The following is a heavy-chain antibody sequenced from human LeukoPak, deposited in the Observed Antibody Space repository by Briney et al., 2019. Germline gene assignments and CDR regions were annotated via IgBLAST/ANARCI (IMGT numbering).Heavy chain of an antibody. CDR2: INHSGST. Sequence: SETLSLTCAVYGGSFSGYYWSWIRQPPGKGLEWIGEINHSGSTNYNPSLKSRVTISVDTSKNQFSLKLSSVTAADTAVYYCAREIMGNYGDYEDYYYYGMDVWGQGTTVTVPS. J-gene: IGHJ6*02. V-gene: IGHV4-34*01. D-gene: IGHD4-17*01. CDR3: AREIMGNYGDYEDYYYYGMDV. CDR1: GGSFSGYY.